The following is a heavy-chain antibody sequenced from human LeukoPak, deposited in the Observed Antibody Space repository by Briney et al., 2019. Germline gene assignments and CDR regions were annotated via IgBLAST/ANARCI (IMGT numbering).Heavy chain of an antibody. CDR3: ARGDNWNYAHFDY. Sequence: GASVKVSCKASGCTFTGYYMHWVRQAPGQGLEWMGWINPNSGGTNYAQKFQGRVTMTRDTSISTAYMELSRLRSDDTAVYYCARGDNWNYAHFDYWGQGTLVTVSS. CDR2: INPNSGGT. CDR1: GCTFTGYY. V-gene: IGHV1-2*02. D-gene: IGHD1-7*01. J-gene: IGHJ4*02.